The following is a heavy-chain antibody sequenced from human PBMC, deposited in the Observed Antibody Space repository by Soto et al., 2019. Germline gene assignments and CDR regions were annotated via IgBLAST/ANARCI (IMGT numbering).Heavy chain of an antibody. J-gene: IGHJ4*02. CDR3: ARDRGYSGYDREVFDF. D-gene: IGHD5-12*01. Sequence: EVQLLQSGGGLVQPGGSLRLSCVASGFTLSSYAMNWVRQAPGKGPEWVSSISATGGSAYYADSVKGRFTISRDNSKNTLYLQMDSLRADDTAVYYCARDRGYSGYDREVFDFWGQGTLVTVSS. CDR1: GFTLSSYA. CDR2: ISATGGSA. V-gene: IGHV3-23*01.